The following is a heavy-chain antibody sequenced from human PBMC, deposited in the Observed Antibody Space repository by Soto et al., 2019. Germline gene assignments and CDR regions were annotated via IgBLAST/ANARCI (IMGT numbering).Heavy chain of an antibody. J-gene: IGHJ5*02. D-gene: IGHD2-2*01. CDR1: GFTFSSYA. CDR2: ISGSGGST. V-gene: IGHV3-23*01. Sequence: SGGSLRLSCAASGFTFSSYAMSWVRQAPGKGLEWVSAISGSGGSTYYADSVKGRFTISRDNSKNTLYLQMNSLRAEDTAVYYCAKDRGYCSSTSCYFGARGLNWFDPWGQGTLVTVSS. CDR3: AKDRGYCSSTSCYFGARGLNWFDP.